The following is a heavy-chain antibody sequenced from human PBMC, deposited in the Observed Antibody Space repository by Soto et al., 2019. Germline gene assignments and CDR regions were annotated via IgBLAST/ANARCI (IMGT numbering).Heavy chain of an antibody. CDR1: GFTFSSYA. J-gene: IGHJ3*02. V-gene: IGHV3-23*01. Sequence: PGGSLRLSCAASGFTFSSYAMSWVRQAPGKGLEWVSAISGSGGSTYYADSVKGRFTISRDNSKNTLYLQMNSLRAEDTAVYYCAKDLSFPGIAAAGTLLDAFDIWGQGTMVTVSS. D-gene: IGHD6-13*01. CDR2: ISGSGGST. CDR3: AKDLSFPGIAAAGTLLDAFDI.